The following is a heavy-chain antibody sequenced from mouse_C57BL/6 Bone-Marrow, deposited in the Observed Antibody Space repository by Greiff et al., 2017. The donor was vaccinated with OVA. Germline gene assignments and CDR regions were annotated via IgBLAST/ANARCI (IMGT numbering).Heavy chain of an antibody. V-gene: IGHV1-50*01. CDR3: ARPHSFDV. CDR1: GYTFTSYW. Sequence: QVQLKQPGAELVKPGASVKLSCKASGYTFTSYWMQWVKQRPGQGLEWIGEIDPSDSYPNYNPKFKGKATLTVDTSSSTAYMQLSSLTSADSAVYYCARPHSFDVWGTGTTVTVSS. CDR2: IDPSDSYP. J-gene: IGHJ1*03.